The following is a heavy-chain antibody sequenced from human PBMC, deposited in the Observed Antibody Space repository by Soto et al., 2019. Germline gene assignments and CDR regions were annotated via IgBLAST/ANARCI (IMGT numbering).Heavy chain of an antibody. CDR2: SRNKANSYTT. CDR1: GFTFSDHY. D-gene: IGHD3-10*01. V-gene: IGHV3-72*01. CDR3: NRCGSGYSFDD. Sequence: EVQLVESGGGLVQPGGSLRLSCAASGFTFSDHYMDWVRQAPGKGLEWVGRSRNKANSYTTEYAASVIGRFTISRDDSKNSLYLHMNSLKTEDTAVYYCNRCGSGYSFDDWGQGTLVTVSS. J-gene: IGHJ4*02.